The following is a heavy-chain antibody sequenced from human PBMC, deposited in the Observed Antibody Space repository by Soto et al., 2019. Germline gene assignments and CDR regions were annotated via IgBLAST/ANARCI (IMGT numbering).Heavy chain of an antibody. J-gene: IGHJ4*02. V-gene: IGHV3-15*01. CDR2: VKSKTDGGTI. CDR3: ASTSTVVTYFDY. CDR1: GFTFSNAW. D-gene: IGHD2-21*02. Sequence: PGGSLRLSCAASGFTFSNAWMTWVRQAPGKGLEWVGRVKSKTDGGTIDYAAPVKGRFSISRDDSKNTLYLQMNSLRAEDTAVYYCASTSTVVTYFDYWGQGTLVTVSS.